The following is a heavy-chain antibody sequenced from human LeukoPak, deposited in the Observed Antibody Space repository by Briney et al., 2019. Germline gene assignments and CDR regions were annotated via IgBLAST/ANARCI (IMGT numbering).Heavy chain of an antibody. CDR1: GFTLTDHG. J-gene: IGHJ4*02. CDR3: ARDEAGIRYFDWLLDY. V-gene: IGHV3-30*03. D-gene: IGHD3-9*01. CDR2: ISNDGSNK. Sequence: PGGSLRLSCAASGFTLTDHGMHWVRQAPGKGLEWLAVISNDGSNKYYADSVKGRFTISRDSYRDTLYLQMNSLRAEDTAVYYCARDEAGIRYFDWLLDYWGQGILVTVSS.